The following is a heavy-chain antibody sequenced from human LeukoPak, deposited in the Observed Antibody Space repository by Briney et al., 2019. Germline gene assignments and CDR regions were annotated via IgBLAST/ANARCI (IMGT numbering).Heavy chain of an antibody. CDR1: GGSLSSDNYY. CDR3: ARDWVIRGYSYNWFDP. J-gene: IGHJ5*02. D-gene: IGHD5-18*01. CDR2: VYTTGST. V-gene: IGHV4-61*02. Sequence: SETLSLTCSVSGGSLSSDNYYWNWIRQPAGKGLEWIGRVYTTGSTNYNPSLKSRVTISVDTSKNQFSLKVSSVTAADTAVYYCARDWVIRGYSYNWFDPWGQGTLVTVSS.